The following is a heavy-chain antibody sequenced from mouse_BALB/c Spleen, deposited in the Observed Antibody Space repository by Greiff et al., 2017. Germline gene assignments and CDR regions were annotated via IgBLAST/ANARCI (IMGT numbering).Heavy chain of an antibody. CDR2: ISYDGSN. V-gene: IGHV3-6*02. CDR1: GYSITSGYY. CDR3: ARAGITPYAMDD. J-gene: IGHJ4*01. Sequence: DVQLQESGPGLVKPSQSLSLTCSVTGYSITSGYYWNWIRQFPGNKLEWMGYISYDGSNNYNPSLKNRISITRDTSKNQFFLKLNSVTTEDTATYYCARAGITPYAMDDWGQGTSVTVSS. D-gene: IGHD1-1*01.